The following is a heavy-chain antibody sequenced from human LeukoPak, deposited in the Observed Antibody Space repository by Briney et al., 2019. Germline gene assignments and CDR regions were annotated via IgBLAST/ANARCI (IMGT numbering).Heavy chain of an antibody. D-gene: IGHD3-10*01. Sequence: PSETLSLTCAVSGYSISSGYYWGWIRPPPGKGPEWIGSIYHSGSTYYNPSLKSRVTISVDTSKNQCSLKLSSVTAADTAVYYCARDRPKGLLWFGESYGMDVWGKGTTVTVSS. CDR2: IYHSGST. CDR1: GYSISSGYY. V-gene: IGHV4-38-2*02. CDR3: ARDRPKGLLWFGESYGMDV. J-gene: IGHJ6*04.